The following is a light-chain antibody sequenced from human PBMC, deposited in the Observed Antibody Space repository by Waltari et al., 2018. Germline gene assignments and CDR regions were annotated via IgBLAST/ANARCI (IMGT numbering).Light chain of an antibody. CDR3: QQRSRLIT. Sequence: EVVLTQSPATLSLSPAERATPPCRASQSVRNYLTWFHQKPGQAPRLLIYDASNRATGIPARFSGSGSGTDFALSISSLEPEDSAVYFCQQRSRLITFGQGTRLEIK. CDR1: QSVRNY. J-gene: IGKJ5*01. V-gene: IGKV3-11*01. CDR2: DAS.